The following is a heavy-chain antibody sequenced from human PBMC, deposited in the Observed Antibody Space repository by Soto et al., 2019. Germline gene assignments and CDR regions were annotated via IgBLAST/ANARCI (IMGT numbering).Heavy chain of an antibody. V-gene: IGHV3-23*01. CDR1: GFTFSSYA. CDR2: ISGSGGST. CDR3: AIRGVFRVGMDV. Sequence: PGGSLRLSCAASGFTFSSYAMSWVRQAPGKGLEWVSAISGSGGSTYYADSVKGRFTISRDNSKNTLYLQMNSLRAEDTAVYYCAIRGVFRVGMDVWGQGTTVTVSS. J-gene: IGHJ6*02. D-gene: IGHD3-10*01.